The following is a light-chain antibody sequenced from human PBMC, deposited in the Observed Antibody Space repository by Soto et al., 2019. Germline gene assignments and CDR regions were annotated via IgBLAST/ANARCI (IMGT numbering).Light chain of an antibody. Sequence: EIVMTQSPATLTVSPGERATLSCRASQNIKSDLAWYQQKPGQAPRLLIYAASTRATGIPARFSGSGSGTEFTLSISSLQSEDFAVYYCHQYNKWPPYTFGQGPRWISN. J-gene: IGKJ2*01. CDR2: AAS. CDR3: HQYNKWPPYT. V-gene: IGKV3-15*01. CDR1: QNIKSD.